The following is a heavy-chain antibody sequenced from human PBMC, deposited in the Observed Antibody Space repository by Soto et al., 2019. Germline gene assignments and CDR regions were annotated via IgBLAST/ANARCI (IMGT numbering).Heavy chain of an antibody. CDR1: GYSFTSYW. J-gene: IGHJ5*02. CDR2: IYPGDSDT. Sequence: GESLKISCKGSGYSFTSYWIGWVRQMPGKGLEWMGIIYPGDSDTRYSPSFQGQVTISADKSISTAYLQWSSLKASDTAMYYCARSLLEIRDFWSGYYGSQDRGGPNNWFDPWGQGTLVTVSS. D-gene: IGHD3-3*01. CDR3: ARSLLEIRDFWSGYYGSQDRGGPNNWFDP. V-gene: IGHV5-51*01.